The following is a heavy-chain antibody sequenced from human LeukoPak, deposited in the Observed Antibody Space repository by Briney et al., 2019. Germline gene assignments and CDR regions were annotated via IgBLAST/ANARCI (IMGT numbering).Heavy chain of an antibody. CDR3: ARGVVPAANWFDP. CDR1: GYTFTGYY. Sequence: ASVKVSCKASGYTFTGYYMHWVRQAPGQGLEWMGWINPNSGGTNYAQKFEDRVTMTRDTSISTAYMELSRLRSDDTAVYYCARGVVPAANWFDPWGQGTLVTVSS. CDR2: INPNSGGT. J-gene: IGHJ5*02. D-gene: IGHD2-2*01. V-gene: IGHV1-2*02.